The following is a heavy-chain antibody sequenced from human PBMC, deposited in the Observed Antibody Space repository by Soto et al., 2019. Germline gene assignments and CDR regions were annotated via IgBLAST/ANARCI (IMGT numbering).Heavy chain of an antibody. CDR3: ARDQASYGLVHTFDY. V-gene: IGHV3-30-3*01. J-gene: IGHJ4*02. Sequence: PGGSLRLSCAASGFTFSSYAMHWVRQAPGKGLEWVAVISYDGSNKYYADSVKGRFTISRDNSKNTLYLQMNSLRAEDTAVYYCARDQASYGLVHTFDYWGQGTLVTXSS. CDR1: GFTFSSYA. D-gene: IGHD5-18*01. CDR2: ISYDGSNK.